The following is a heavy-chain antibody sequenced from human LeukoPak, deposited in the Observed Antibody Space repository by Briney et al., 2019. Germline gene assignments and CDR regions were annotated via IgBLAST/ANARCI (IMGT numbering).Heavy chain of an antibody. Sequence: PGRSLRLSCEASGFAFNAYAMYWVRQAPGKGLEWVAVILYEGSNKDYADSVKGRFTISRENSKNTVYLQMNSLRAEDTAMYYCARDRFSVAGSYVGDYWGQGTLVTVSS. CDR3: ARDRFSVAGSYVGDY. CDR1: GFAFNAYA. J-gene: IGHJ4*02. CDR2: ILYEGSNK. D-gene: IGHD3-10*01. V-gene: IGHV3-30*04.